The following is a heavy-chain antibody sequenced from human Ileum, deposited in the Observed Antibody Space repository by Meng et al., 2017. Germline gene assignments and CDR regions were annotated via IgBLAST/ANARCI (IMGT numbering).Heavy chain of an antibody. V-gene: IGHV4-34*01. CDR2: INHGGGT. CDR3: ARVDFRGDSRASSGLGL. D-gene: IGHD3-22*01. J-gene: IGHJ4*02. CDR1: GWSFSGFY. Sequence: QGQRKEGRPLLWRPSEPLPIPCASCGWSFSGFYWSWSRQSPEKGLEWIGEINHGGGTNYNPSLSSRVIISVDTSKNQFSLKVNSVTAADTAFYYCARVDFRGDSRASSGLGLWGQGTLVTVSS.